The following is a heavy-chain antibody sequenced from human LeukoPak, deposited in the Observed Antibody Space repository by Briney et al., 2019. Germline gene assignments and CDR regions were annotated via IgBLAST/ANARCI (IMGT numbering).Heavy chain of an antibody. J-gene: IGHJ4*02. CDR2: IYYSGST. D-gene: IGHD2-21*01. Sequence: SETLSLTCTVSGGSISSYYWSLIRQPPGKGLEWIGYIYYSGSTNYNPSLTSRVTISVDTSKNQFSLKLSSVTAADTAVYYCARGRGGDVVVIAPYYFDYWGQGTLVTVSS. CDR3: ARGRGGDVVVIAPYYFDY. CDR1: GGSISSYY. V-gene: IGHV4-59*01.